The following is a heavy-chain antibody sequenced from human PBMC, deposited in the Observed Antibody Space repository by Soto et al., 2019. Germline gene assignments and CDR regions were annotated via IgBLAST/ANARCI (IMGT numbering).Heavy chain of an antibody. CDR3: ARSTGTKYYDILTGYYHYYGMDV. J-gene: IGHJ6*02. V-gene: IGHV2-70*01. CDR1: GFSLSTSGMC. Sequence: GPTLVNPTQTLTLTCTFSGFSLSTSGMCVSWIRQPPGKALEWLALIDWDDDKYYSTSLKTGLTISKDTSKNQVVLTMTNMDPVDTATYYCARSTGTKYYDILTGYYHYYGMDVWGQGTTVTVSS. CDR2: IDWDDDK. D-gene: IGHD3-9*01.